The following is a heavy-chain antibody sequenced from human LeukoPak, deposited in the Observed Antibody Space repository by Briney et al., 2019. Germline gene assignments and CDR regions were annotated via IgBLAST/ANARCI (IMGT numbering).Heavy chain of an antibody. CDR3: ASVRGYRYYFDY. V-gene: IGHV4-59*01. CDR1: GGSISSYY. Sequence: SETLSLTCTVSGGSISSYYWSWIQQPPGKGLEWIGYIYYSGSTNYNPSLKSRVTISVDTSKNQFSLKLSSVTAADTAVYYCASVRGYRYYFDYWGQGTLVTVSS. J-gene: IGHJ4*02. D-gene: IGHD5-18*01. CDR2: IYYSGST.